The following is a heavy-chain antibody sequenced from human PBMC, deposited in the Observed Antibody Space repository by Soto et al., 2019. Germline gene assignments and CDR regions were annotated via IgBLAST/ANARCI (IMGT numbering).Heavy chain of an antibody. CDR2: INAGNGNT. D-gene: IGHD1-26*01. J-gene: IGHJ2*01. V-gene: IGHV1-3*01. CDR1: GYTFTSYA. Sequence: QVQLVQSGAEVMKPGASVKVSCKASGYTFTSYAMHWVRQAPEQRLEWMGWINAGNGNTKYSQNFQGRVTITRDTSASTAYMELSSLRSEDTAVYYCARGGSLYWYFDLWGRGTLVTVSS. CDR3: ARGGSLYWYFDL.